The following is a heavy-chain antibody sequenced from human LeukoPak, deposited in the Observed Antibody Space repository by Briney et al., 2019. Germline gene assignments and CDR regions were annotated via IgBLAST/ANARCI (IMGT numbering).Heavy chain of an antibody. V-gene: IGHV4-31*03. CDR1: GGSISSGGYY. CDR3: ARVLRDYYDSSGPEQFDY. J-gene: IGHJ4*02. CDR2: IYYSGST. Sequence: PSQTLSLTCTVSGGSISSGGYYWSWIRQHPGKGLEWIGYIYYSGSTYYNPSLKSRVTISVDTSKNQFSLKLSSVTAADTAVYYCARVLRDYYDSSGPEQFDYWSQGTLVTVSS. D-gene: IGHD3-22*01.